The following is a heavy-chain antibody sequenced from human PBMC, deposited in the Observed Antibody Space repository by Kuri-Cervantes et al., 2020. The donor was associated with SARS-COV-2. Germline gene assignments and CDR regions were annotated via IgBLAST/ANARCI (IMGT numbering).Heavy chain of an antibody. D-gene: IGHD3-16*02. V-gene: IGHV3-48*03. J-gene: IGHJ4*02. CDR1: GFTFSSYE. CDR2: ISSSGSTI. Sequence: GGSLRFSCAASGFTFSSYEMNWVRQAPGKGLEWVSYISSSGSTIYYADSVKGRFTISRDNAKNSLYLQMNSLRAEDTAVYYCARVRLGELSLLFDYWGQGTLVTVSS. CDR3: ARVRLGELSLLFDY.